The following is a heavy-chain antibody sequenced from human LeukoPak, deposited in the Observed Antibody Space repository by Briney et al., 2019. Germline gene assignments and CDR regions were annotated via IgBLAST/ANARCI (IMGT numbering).Heavy chain of an antibody. D-gene: IGHD6-19*01. Sequence: GGSLRLSCAASGFTFSSYGMHWVRQAPGKGLEWVAVISYDGSNKFYADSVKGRFTISRDNSKNTLYLQMNSLRAEDTAVYYCAKLGYSSGWYDFQIDAFDFWGQGTMVTVSS. CDR2: ISYDGSNK. V-gene: IGHV3-30*18. J-gene: IGHJ3*01. CDR3: AKLGYSSGWYDFQIDAFDF. CDR1: GFTFSSYG.